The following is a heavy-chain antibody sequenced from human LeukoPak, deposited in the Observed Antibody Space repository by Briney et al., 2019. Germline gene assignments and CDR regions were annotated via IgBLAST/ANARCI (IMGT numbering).Heavy chain of an antibody. D-gene: IGHD2-2*01. V-gene: IGHV3-30*02. CDR3: AKDQCSNTRCYGSPGY. Sequence: GESLRLSCEASGFSFSNYGMHWVRQAPGKGLEGVAFIRHDGSDQRYAESVKGRFIISRDNSKNTLYLQMNSLRPEDAGVFYCAKDQCSNTRCYGSPGYWGQGTLVTVSS. J-gene: IGHJ4*02. CDR1: GFSFSNYG. CDR2: IRHDGSDQ.